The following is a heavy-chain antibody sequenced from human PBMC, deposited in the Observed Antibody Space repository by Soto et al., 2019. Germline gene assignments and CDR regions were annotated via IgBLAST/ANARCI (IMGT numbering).Heavy chain of an antibody. CDR3: ARSWAAAGTRTFDY. CDR1: GYTFTSYA. V-gene: IGHV1-3*05. D-gene: IGHD6-13*01. Sequence: QVQLVQSGAEEKKPGASVKVSCKASGYTFTSYAMHWVRQAPGQRLEWMGWINAGNGNTKYSQKFQGRVTITRDTSARTAYMELSSLRSEDTAVYYCARSWAAAGTRTFDYWGQGTLVTVCS. CDR2: INAGNGNT. J-gene: IGHJ4*02.